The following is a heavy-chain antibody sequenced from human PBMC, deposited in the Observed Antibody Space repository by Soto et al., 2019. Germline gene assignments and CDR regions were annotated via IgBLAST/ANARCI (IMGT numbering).Heavy chain of an antibody. V-gene: IGHV4-38-2*01. CDR1: GYSISSGYY. J-gene: IGHJ4*02. CDR2: IYHSGST. D-gene: IGHD6-6*01. CDR3: ARPLTRSAARPDY. Sequence: PSETLSLTCAVSGYSISSGYYWGWIRQPPGKGLEWIGSIYHSGSTYYNPSLKSRVTISVDTSKNQFSLKLSSVTAADTAAYYCARPLTRSAARPDYWGQGTLVTVSS.